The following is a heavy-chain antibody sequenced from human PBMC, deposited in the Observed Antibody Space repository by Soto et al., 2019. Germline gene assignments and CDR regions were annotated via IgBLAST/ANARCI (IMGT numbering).Heavy chain of an antibody. Sequence: SETLSLTCTVSGGSISSYYWSWIRQPPGKGLKWIGYIYYSGSTNYNPSLKSRVTISVDTSKNQFSLKLSSVTAADTAVYYCARGYCSGGSCYPDAFDIWGQGTMVTVSS. V-gene: IGHV4-59*01. D-gene: IGHD2-15*01. J-gene: IGHJ3*02. CDR3: ARGYCSGGSCYPDAFDI. CDR1: GGSISSYY. CDR2: IYYSGST.